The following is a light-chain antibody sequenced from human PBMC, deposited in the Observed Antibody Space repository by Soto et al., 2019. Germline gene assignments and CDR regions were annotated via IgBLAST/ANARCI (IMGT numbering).Light chain of an antibody. CDR2: DAS. V-gene: IGKV3D-20*01. CDR1: QSVSSSY. Sequence: EIVLTQSPATLSLSPWERATLSCGASQSVSSSYLAWYQQKPGLAPRLLIYDASSRATGIPDRFSGSGSGTDFTLTISRLEPEDFAVYYCQQYGSSPITFGQGTRLEN. CDR3: QQYGSSPIT. J-gene: IGKJ5*01.